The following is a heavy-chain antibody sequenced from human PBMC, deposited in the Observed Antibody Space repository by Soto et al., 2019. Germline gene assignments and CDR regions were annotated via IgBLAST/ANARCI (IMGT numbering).Heavy chain of an antibody. CDR3: AKGGYYSLFDI. CDR1: GFPFSSYA. J-gene: IGHJ3*02. CDR2: ISGSGGRT. Sequence: EVQLVDSGGGLVKPGGSLRLSCVASGFPFSSYAMSWVRQTPGKGLEWVSGISGSGGRTYYADSVKGRFTISRDNSNNTLSLQMHILRVEDTAVYFCAKGGYYSLFDIWGQGTMVTVSA. D-gene: IGHD3-16*01. V-gene: IGHV3-23*04.